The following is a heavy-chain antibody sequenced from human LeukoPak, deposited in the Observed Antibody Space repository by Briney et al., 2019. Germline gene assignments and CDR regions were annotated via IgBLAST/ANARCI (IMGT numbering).Heavy chain of an antibody. CDR3: ARPSSGWYGS. CDR1: GFSFSSYW. CDR2: ISTDGSST. D-gene: IGHD6-19*01. Sequence: GGSLRLSCAVSGFSFSSYWMHWVRQASGKGLVWVSRISTDGSSTTYADSVRGRFTISRDNPKNTLYLQMDSLRAEDTAVYYCARPSSGWYGSWGQGTLVTVSS. J-gene: IGHJ4*02. V-gene: IGHV3-74*01.